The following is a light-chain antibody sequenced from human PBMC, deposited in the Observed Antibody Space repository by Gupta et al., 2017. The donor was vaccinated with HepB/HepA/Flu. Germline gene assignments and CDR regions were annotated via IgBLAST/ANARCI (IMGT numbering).Light chain of an antibody. CDR2: GES. Sequence: EIVMTQSPASLSVSPGERATLSCRACQSISSNLAWYQQKPGQAPRLLIYGESSRAAGLPARFSGSGSGAEFTLTISSLQSEDFAVYYCQQYHNWPLTFGGGTKVEIK. CDR1: QSISSN. CDR3: QQYHNWPLT. V-gene: IGKV3-15*01. J-gene: IGKJ4*01.